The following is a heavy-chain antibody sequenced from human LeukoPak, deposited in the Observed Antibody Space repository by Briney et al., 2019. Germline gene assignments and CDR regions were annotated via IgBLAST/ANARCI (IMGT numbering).Heavy chain of an antibody. CDR1: GGTFSSYA. CDR2: IIPIFGTA. CDR3: ARTLLTMVRGLLKEDAFDI. D-gene: IGHD3-10*01. J-gene: IGHJ3*02. Sequence: GASVKVSCEASGGTFSSYAISWVRRAPGQGLEWMGGIIPIFGTANYAQKFQGRVTITADKSTSTAYMELSSLRSEDTAVYYCARTLLTMVRGLLKEDAFDIWGQGTMVTVSS. V-gene: IGHV1-69*06.